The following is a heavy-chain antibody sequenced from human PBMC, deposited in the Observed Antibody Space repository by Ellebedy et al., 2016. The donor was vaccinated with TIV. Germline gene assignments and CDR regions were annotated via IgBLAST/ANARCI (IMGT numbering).Heavy chain of an antibody. CDR1: GFTFSTYG. CDR2: IWYDGSMK. V-gene: IGHV3-33*08. J-gene: IGHJ5*02. Sequence: GESLKISCAASGFTFSTYGMHWVRQTPGKGLEWVAVIWYDGSMKYYGDSVKGRFTISRDNSKNTMYLEMNSLRAEDTGVYYCATDHYYDSSTWSDPWGQGTLVTVSS. D-gene: IGHD3-22*01. CDR3: ATDHYYDSSTWSDP.